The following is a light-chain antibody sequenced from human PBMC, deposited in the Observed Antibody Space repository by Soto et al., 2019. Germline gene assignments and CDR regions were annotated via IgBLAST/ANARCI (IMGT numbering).Light chain of an antibody. CDR1: QSISSW. CDR3: QQYNDNWT. Sequence: DIQMTQSPSTLSASVGDRVTITCRASQSISSWLAWYQQEPGKAPKLLIYKASTLQSGVPSRFSGGGSGTEFTLAISSLQPDDSATYYCQQYNDNWTFGQGTKVDIK. V-gene: IGKV1-5*03. CDR2: KAS. J-gene: IGKJ1*01.